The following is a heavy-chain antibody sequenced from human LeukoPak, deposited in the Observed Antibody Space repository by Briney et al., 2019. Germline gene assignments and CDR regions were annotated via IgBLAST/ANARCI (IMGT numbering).Heavy chain of an antibody. CDR3: AKESSYYDSSGTD. D-gene: IGHD3-22*01. Sequence: GGSLRLSCAVSGLTFSSYWMHWVRQPPGKGLVWVSDINTDGSSTTYADSVKGRFTISRDNAKNTLYLQMNSLRAEDTALYYCAKESSYYDSSGTDWGQGTLVTVSS. CDR2: INTDGSST. J-gene: IGHJ1*01. V-gene: IGHV3-74*01. CDR1: GLTFSSYW.